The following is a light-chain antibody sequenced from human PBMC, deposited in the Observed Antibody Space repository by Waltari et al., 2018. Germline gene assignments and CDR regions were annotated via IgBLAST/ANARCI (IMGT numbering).Light chain of an antibody. J-gene: IGLJ3*02. Sequence: QSALTQPASVSGSPGQSITISCPGTTNDVGTYNYVSWYQRHPGKAPKLMIYDVTNRPSGVSNRFSGSKSGNTASLTISGLQAEDEADYYCSSYTSSSTWVFGGGTKLTVL. CDR3: SSYTSSSTWV. CDR1: TNDVGTYNY. V-gene: IGLV2-14*03. CDR2: DVT.